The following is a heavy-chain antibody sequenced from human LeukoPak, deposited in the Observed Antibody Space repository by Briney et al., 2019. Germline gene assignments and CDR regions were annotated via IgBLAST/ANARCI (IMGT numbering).Heavy chain of an antibody. Sequence: GGSLRLSCAASGFTFSSYAMHWVRQAPGKGLEWVSGISGSGDSTYYTDSMKGRFTISRDNSKNALYLQMNSLRAEDTAVYYCAKDLKDDYVWGNFDYWGQGTLVTVSS. J-gene: IGHJ4*02. D-gene: IGHD3-16*01. CDR2: ISGSGDST. CDR3: AKDLKDDYVWGNFDY. V-gene: IGHV3-23*01. CDR1: GFTFSSYA.